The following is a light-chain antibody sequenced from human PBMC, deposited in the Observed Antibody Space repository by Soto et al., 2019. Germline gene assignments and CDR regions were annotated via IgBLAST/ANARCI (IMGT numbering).Light chain of an antibody. CDR2: GAD. V-gene: IGKV3-15*01. Sequence: EIVMTQSPATLSVSPGERATLSCRASQSVSSNLAWYRQKPGQAPRLLIYGADTRATAIPARFSGSGSGTEFTLTISGLQSEDFAVYYCQQYYDSPRTFGPGTKVDIK. CDR3: QQYYDSPRT. J-gene: IGKJ1*01. CDR1: QSVSSN.